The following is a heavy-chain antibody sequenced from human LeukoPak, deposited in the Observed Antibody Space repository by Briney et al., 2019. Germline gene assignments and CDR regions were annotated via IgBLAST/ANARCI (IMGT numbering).Heavy chain of an antibody. CDR1: GFTVSSNY. D-gene: IGHD3-10*01. V-gene: IGHV3-66*01. J-gene: IGHJ6*03. CDR3: AKAMVQGVIYYYYYMDV. CDR2: IYSGGST. Sequence: PGGSLRLSCAASGFTVSSNYMSWVRQAPGKGLEWVSVIYSGGSTYYADSVKGRFTISRDNSKNTLYLQMNSLRAEDTAVYYCAKAMVQGVIYYYYYMDVWGKGTTVTISS.